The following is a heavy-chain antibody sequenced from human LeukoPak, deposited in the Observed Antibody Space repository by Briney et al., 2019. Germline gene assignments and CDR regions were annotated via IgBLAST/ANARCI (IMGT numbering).Heavy chain of an antibody. V-gene: IGHV4-59*08. CDR2: IYYSGST. Sequence: SETLSLTCAVYGGSFSGYYWNWIRQPPGKGLEWIGYIYYSGSTNYNPSLKSRVTISVDTSKNQFSLKLSSVTAADTAVYYCARLVSGYWFDPWGQGTLVTVSS. D-gene: IGHD3-3*01. J-gene: IGHJ5*02. CDR3: ARLVSGYWFDP. CDR1: GGSFSGYY.